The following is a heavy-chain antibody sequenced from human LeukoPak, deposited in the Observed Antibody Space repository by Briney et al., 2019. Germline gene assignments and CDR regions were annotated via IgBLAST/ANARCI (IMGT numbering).Heavy chain of an antibody. D-gene: IGHD3-10*01. V-gene: IGHV3-21*01. CDR2: ISSSSSYI. Sequence: PGGSLRLSCAASGFTFSSYSMNWVRQVPGKGLEWVSSISSSSSYIYYADSVKGRFTISRDNAKNSLYLQMNSLRAEDTAVYYCAKDIGSYYDYWGQGILVTVSS. CDR1: GFTFSSYS. J-gene: IGHJ4*02. CDR3: AKDIGSYYDY.